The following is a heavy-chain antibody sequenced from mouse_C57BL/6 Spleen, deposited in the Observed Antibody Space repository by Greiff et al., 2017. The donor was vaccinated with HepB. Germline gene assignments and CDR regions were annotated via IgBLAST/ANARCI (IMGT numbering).Heavy chain of an antibody. CDR1: GFTFSSYG. CDR3: ARRNSYAMDY. Sequence: EVQGVESGGDLVKPGGSLKLSCAASGFTFSSYGMSWVRQTPDKRLEWVATISSGGSYTYYPDSVKGRFTISRDNAKNTLYLQMSSLKSEDTAMYYCARRNSYAMDYWGQGTSVTVSS. CDR2: ISSGGSYT. V-gene: IGHV5-6*01. J-gene: IGHJ4*01.